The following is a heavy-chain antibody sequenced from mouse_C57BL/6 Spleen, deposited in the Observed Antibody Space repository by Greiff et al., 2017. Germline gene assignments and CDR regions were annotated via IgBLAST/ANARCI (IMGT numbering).Heavy chain of an antibody. Sequence: QVQLQHSGAELMKPGASVKLSCKATGSTFTGYWIEWVKQRPGHGLDWIGAILPGSGSTNYNEKFKGKATFTADTYSNTAYMQLSSLTTEDSAIYYCARGGGYDAFAYWGQGTLVTVSA. CDR2: ILPGSGST. CDR3: ARGGGYDAFAY. J-gene: IGHJ3*01. CDR1: GSTFTGYW. V-gene: IGHV1-9*01. D-gene: IGHD2-2*01.